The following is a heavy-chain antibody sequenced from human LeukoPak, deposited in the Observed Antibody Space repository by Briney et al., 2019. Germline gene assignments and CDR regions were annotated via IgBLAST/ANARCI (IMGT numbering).Heavy chain of an antibody. J-gene: IGHJ4*02. CDR3: AKPHGESSPYYFDY. Sequence: GGSLRLSCAASGFNFRIHDMSWVRQAPGKGLEWVSTISGRNTGTYYADSVKGRFTISRDNSKNTLYLQMNSLRAEDTAVYYCAKPHGESSPYYFDYWGQGTLVTVSS. CDR1: GFNFRIHD. D-gene: IGHD1-26*01. CDR2: ISGRNTGT. V-gene: IGHV3-23*01.